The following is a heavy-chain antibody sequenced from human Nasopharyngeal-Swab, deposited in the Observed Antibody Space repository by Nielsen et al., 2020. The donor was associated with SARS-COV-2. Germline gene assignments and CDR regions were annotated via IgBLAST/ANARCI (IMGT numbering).Heavy chain of an antibody. CDR1: GGSISSRNYF. CDR3: ARDRGDYGDS. V-gene: IGHV4-39*07. J-gene: IGHJ4*02. CDR2: IYHSGST. D-gene: IGHD3-10*01. Sequence: SETLSLTCTVSGGSISSRNYFWGWIRQPPGKGLEWIGSIYHSGSTYYNPSLKSRVTISVDTSKNQFSLKLSSVTAADTAVYYCARDRGDYGDSWGQGTLVTVSS.